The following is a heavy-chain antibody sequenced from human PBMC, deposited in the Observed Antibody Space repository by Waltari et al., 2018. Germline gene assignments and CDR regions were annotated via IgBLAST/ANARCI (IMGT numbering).Heavy chain of an antibody. V-gene: IGHV3-21*01. CDR1: GFTFSSYS. Sequence: EVQLVESGGGLVKPGWSLRLSCAASGFTFSSYSMNWVRQAPGKGLEWVSSISSSSSYIYYADSVKGLFTISRDNAKNSLYLQMNSLRAEDTAVYYCARDHAQGFDYWGQGTLVTVSS. CDR3: ARDHAQGFDY. J-gene: IGHJ4*02. CDR2: ISSSSSYI.